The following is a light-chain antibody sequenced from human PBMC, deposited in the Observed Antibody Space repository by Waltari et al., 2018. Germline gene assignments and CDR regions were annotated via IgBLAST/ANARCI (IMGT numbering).Light chain of an antibody. CDR2: EIS. Sequence: QSALTQPASVSGSPGQSITISCTAVNSNVDILHLVSWYQHHPGRNPRLLIYEISKRPSGISNLFSGSKSGNTASLTISGLQPEDEADYFCCSFAGYGIYVFGSGTQVSIL. CDR3: CSFAGYGIYV. J-gene: IGLJ1*01. CDR1: NSNVDILHL. V-gene: IGLV2-23*02.